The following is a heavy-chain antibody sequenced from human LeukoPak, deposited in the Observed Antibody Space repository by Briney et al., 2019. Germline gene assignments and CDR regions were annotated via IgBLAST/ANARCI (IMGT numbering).Heavy chain of an antibody. V-gene: IGHV4-31*03. Sequence: SETLSLTCTVSGGSISSGGYYWSWIRQHPGKGLEWIGYIYYSGSTYYNPSLKSRVTISVDTSKNQFSLKLSSETAADTAVYYCAANDYGGQTDYWGQGTLVTVSS. CDR3: AANDYGGQTDY. CDR2: IYYSGST. D-gene: IGHD4-23*01. CDR1: GGSISSGGYY. J-gene: IGHJ4*02.